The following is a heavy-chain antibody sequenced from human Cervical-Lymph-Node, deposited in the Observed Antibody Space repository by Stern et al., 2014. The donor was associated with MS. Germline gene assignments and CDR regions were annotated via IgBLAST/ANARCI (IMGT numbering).Heavy chain of an antibody. CDR2: ISYDGRNK. D-gene: IGHD6-13*01. Sequence: QVQLVESGGGVVQPGRSLRLSCAASGFTFRSYGMPWVRQAPGKGLEWVAIISYDGRNKHYTDSVKGRFTISRDNSKNTLYLQMTSLRAEDTAVYYCAKDLTAVALYLEYWGQGAVVTVSS. CDR1: GFTFRSYG. V-gene: IGHV3-30*18. J-gene: IGHJ4*02. CDR3: AKDLTAVALYLEY.